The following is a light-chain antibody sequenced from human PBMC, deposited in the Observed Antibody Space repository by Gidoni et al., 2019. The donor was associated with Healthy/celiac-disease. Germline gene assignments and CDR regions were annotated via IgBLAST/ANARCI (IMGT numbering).Light chain of an antibody. CDR2: TSS. Sequence: IQMTQSPSSLSAFVGARVAITCRASENIDNYLNWYQQKPGKAPNLLIHTSSNLQSGVPSRFSGGGSGTDFTLTITGLQPEDFATYYCQQSSRTPITFGQGTRL. CDR1: ENIDNY. V-gene: IGKV1-39*01. CDR3: QQSSRTPIT. J-gene: IGKJ5*01.